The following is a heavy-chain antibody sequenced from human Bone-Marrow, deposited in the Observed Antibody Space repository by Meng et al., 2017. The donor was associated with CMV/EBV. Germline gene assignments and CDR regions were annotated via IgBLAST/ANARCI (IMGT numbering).Heavy chain of an antibody. CDR1: GFTFSDYY. Sequence: GESLKISCAASGFTFSDYYMSWIRQAPGKGLEWVSYISSSGGTIYYADSVKGRFTISRDNAKNSLYLQMNSLRAEDTAVYYCARGHILGDDAFDIWGQGTMVTVSS. D-gene: IGHD3-16*01. CDR2: ISSSGGTI. J-gene: IGHJ3*02. V-gene: IGHV3-11*04. CDR3: ARGHILGDDAFDI.